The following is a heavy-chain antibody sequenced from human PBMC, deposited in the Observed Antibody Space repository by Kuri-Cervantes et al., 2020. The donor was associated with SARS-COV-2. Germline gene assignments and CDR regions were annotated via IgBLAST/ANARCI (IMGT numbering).Heavy chain of an antibody. Sequence: GGSLRLSCAASGFTFSDYYMSWIRQAPGRGLEWVSYISSSGSTIYYADSVKGRFTISRDNARNTLYLQMNSLRVEDTAVYFCARAPSGSPTEFWGQGTLVTVSS. CDR1: GFTFSDYY. V-gene: IGHV3-11*04. CDR3: ARAPSGSPTEF. J-gene: IGHJ4*02. D-gene: IGHD1-26*01. CDR2: ISSSGSTI.